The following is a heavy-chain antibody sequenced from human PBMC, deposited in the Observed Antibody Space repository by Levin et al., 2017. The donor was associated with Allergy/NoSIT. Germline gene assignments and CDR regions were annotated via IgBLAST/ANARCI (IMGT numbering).Heavy chain of an antibody. V-gene: IGHV3-73*01. Sequence: GESLKISCAASGFTFSGSAMHWVRQASGKGLEWVGRIRSKANSYATAYAASVKGRFTISRDDSKNTAYLQMNSLKTEDTAVYYCTRSPGYDFWSGWSDYWGQGTLVTVSS. CDR2: IRSKANSYAT. J-gene: IGHJ4*02. CDR1: GFTFSGSA. CDR3: TRSPGYDFWSGWSDY. D-gene: IGHD3-3*01.